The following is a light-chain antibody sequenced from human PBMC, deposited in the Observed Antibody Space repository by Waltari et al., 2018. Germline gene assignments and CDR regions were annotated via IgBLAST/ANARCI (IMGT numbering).Light chain of an antibody. CDR3: QQYYNSPLT. CDR1: QSVLYSSNNKNY. Sequence: DIVMTQSPDSLAVSLGERATINCKSSQSVLYSSNNKNYLAWYQQKPGPPPKVPIYWASTRESGVPDRFTGSGSGTDFTLTISSLQAEDVAVYYCQQYYNSPLTFGGGTKVEIK. V-gene: IGKV4-1*01. CDR2: WAS. J-gene: IGKJ4*01.